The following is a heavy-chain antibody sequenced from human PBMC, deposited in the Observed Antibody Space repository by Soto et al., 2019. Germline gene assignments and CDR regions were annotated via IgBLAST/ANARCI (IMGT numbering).Heavy chain of an antibody. CDR3: AGGPYLSGGDYFWFDP. D-gene: IGHD4-17*01. V-gene: IGHV4-30-4*01. Sequence: SETLSLTCTVSGGSISSGDYYWSWIRQPPGKGLEWIGYIYYSGSTYYNPSLKSRVTISVDTSKNQFSLKLSSVTAADTAVYYCAGGPYLSGGDYFWFDPWGQGTLVTVSS. J-gene: IGHJ5*02. CDR2: IYYSGST. CDR1: GGSISSGDYY.